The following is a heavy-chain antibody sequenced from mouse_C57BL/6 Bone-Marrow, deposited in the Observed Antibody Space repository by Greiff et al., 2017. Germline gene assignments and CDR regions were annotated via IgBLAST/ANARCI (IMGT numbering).Heavy chain of an antibody. V-gene: IGHV1-54*01. Sequence: QVQLQQSGAELVRPGTSVKVSCKASGYAFTNYLIEWVKQRPGQGLEWIGVINPGSGGTNYNEKFKGKATLTADQSSSTAYMQLSSLTSENSAVYFSDNYDGYSFAYWGQGNLVTVSA. CDR3: DNYDGYSFAY. D-gene: IGHD2-3*01. CDR2: INPGSGGT. J-gene: IGHJ3*01. CDR1: GYAFTNYL.